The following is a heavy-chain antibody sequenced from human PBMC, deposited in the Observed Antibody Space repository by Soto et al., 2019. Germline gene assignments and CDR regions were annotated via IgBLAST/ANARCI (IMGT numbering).Heavy chain of an antibody. CDR1: GYTFTSYG. V-gene: IGHV1-18*01. CDR2: ISAYDGYT. Sequence: QVQLVQSGAEVKKPGASVKVSCKASGYTFTSYGINWVRQAPGQGLEWLGWISAYDGYTTYAQILQGRVFMPTDTSTKTAYMELSSLRSDDTATYFCARGGYYDTSGSRNYHYYGMNVWGQGTTVTVSS. CDR3: ARGGYYDTSGSRNYHYYGMNV. D-gene: IGHD3-9*01. J-gene: IGHJ6*02.